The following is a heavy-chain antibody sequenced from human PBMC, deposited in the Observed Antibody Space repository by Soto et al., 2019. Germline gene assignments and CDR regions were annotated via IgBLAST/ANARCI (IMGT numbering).Heavy chain of an antibody. J-gene: IGHJ3*02. Sequence: EVQLVESGGGLVQPGGSLRLSCAASGFTVSSNYMSWVRQAPGKGLEWVSVIYSGGSTYYADSVKGRFTISRDNSKNTLYLQMNSLIAEDTAVYYCAKTTVTTHDAFDIWGQGTMVTVSS. CDR2: IYSGGST. CDR1: GFTVSSNY. V-gene: IGHV3-66*01. CDR3: AKTTVTTHDAFDI. D-gene: IGHD4-17*01.